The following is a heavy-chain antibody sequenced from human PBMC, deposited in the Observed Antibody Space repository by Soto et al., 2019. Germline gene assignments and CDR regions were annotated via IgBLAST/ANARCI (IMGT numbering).Heavy chain of an antibody. CDR3: ARGLRIAARINWFDP. J-gene: IGHJ5*02. Sequence: SETLSLTCTVSGGSISSDDYYWSWIRQAPGRGLEWIGYIHSSGSIYYNPSLKSRATMSIDTAGNQFSLKVSSVTAADTAVYYCARGLRIAARINWFDPWGQGTLVTVSS. V-gene: IGHV4-30-4*01. CDR1: GGSISSDDYY. D-gene: IGHD6-6*01. CDR2: IHSSGSI.